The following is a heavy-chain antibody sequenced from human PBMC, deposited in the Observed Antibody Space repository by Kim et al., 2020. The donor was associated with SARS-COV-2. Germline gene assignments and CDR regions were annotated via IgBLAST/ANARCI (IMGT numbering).Heavy chain of an antibody. J-gene: IGHJ4*02. CDR3: AKRYCSGGTCYSIDY. CDR1: GFTFRSHA. Sequence: GGSLRFSCAASGFTFRSHAMNWVRQAPGKGLEWVSGISGSGGTTNYADSVKGRFTISRDNSKNTLYLQMNSLRAEDTAVYYCAKRYCSGGTCYSIDYWGQGTLVTVSS. V-gene: IGHV3-23*01. CDR2: ISGSGGTT. D-gene: IGHD2-15*01.